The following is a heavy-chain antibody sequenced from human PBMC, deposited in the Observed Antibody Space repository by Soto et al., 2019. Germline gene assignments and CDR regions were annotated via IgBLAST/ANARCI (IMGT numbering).Heavy chain of an antibody. J-gene: IGHJ3*02. Sequence: GESVKISCKGSGYSFTSYWIGWVRQMPGKGLEWMGIIYPGDSDTRYSPSFQGQVTISADKSISTAYLQWSSLKASDTAMYYCALVPSSVYRFDAFDIWGQGTMVTVSS. V-gene: IGHV5-51*01. D-gene: IGHD3-16*02. CDR2: IYPGDSDT. CDR1: GYSFTSYW. CDR3: ALVPSSVYRFDAFDI.